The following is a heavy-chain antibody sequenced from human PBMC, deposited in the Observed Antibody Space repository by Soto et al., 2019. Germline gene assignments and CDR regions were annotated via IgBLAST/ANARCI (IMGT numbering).Heavy chain of an antibody. CDR1: GFTFSSYA. CDR2: ISYDGSNK. V-gene: IGHV3-30-3*01. CDR3: ARDLEMATTYY. Sequence: PRGVPRLSCAASGFTFSSYAMHWVRQAPGKGLEWVAVISYDGSNKYYADSVKGRFTISRDNSKNTLYLQMNSLRAEDTAVYYCARDLEMATTYYWGQGTLVTVSS. J-gene: IGHJ4*02. D-gene: IGHD5-12*01.